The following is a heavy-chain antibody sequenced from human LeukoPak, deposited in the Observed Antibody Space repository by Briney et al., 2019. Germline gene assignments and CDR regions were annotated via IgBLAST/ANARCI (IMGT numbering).Heavy chain of an antibody. D-gene: IGHD5-24*01. CDR3: VRGDRDGYNYLFDY. Sequence: RGPLRLSCAASGCTFSIYTRNWVRQAPGKGLKWLSSVCSGSSTIYYADSVRGRFTISRDNAKNSLYLQMNSLRDDDTAVYYCVRGDRDGYNYLFDYWGQGTLVTVS. J-gene: IGHJ4*02. CDR2: VCSGSSTI. V-gene: IGHV3-48*02. CDR1: GCTFSIYT.